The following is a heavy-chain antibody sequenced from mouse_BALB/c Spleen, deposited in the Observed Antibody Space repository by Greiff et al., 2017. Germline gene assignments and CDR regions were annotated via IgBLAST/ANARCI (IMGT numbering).Heavy chain of an antibody. J-gene: IGHJ3*01. CDR2: IYPGNGDT. D-gene: IGHD4-1*01. Sequence: LQQPGAELVKPGASVKMSCKASGYTFTSYNMHWVKQTPGQGLEWIGAIYPGNGDTSYNQKFKGKATLTADKSSSTAYMQLSSLTSEDSAVYYCARSTGTGAWFAYWGQGTLVTVSA. CDR1: GYTFTSYN. V-gene: IGHV1-12*01. CDR3: ARSTGTGAWFAY.